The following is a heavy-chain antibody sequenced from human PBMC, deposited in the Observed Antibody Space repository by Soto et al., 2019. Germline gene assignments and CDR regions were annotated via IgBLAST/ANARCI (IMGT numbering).Heavy chain of an antibody. D-gene: IGHD2-21*02. CDR2: ISYDGSNK. V-gene: IGHV3-30-3*01. Sequence: QVQLVESGGGVVQPGRSLRLSCAASGFTFSSYAMHWVRQAPGKGLEWVAVISYDGSNKYYADSVKGRFTISRDNSKNTLYLQMNSLRAEDTAVYYCARDVVPIVVVTACLDYWGQGTLVTVSS. CDR1: GFTFSSYA. CDR3: ARDVVPIVVVTACLDY. J-gene: IGHJ4*02.